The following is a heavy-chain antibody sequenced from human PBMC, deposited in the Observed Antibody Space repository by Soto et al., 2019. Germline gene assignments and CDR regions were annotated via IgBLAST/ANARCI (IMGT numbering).Heavy chain of an antibody. CDR1: GGSISSYF. J-gene: IGHJ4*02. Sequence: PSETLSLTXTVSGGSISSYFWSWIRQPPGKGLEWIGYIYYSGSTNYNPSLKSRVTISVDTSKNQFSLKLSSVTAADTAVYYCARSQTTVTSYDYWGQGTLVTVSS. V-gene: IGHV4-59*12. CDR2: IYYSGST. D-gene: IGHD4-17*01. CDR3: ARSQTTVTSYDY.